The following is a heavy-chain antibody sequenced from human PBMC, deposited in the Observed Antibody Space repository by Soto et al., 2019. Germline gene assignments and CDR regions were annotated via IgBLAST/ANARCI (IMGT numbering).Heavy chain of an antibody. CDR1: GGSISSYY. CDR2: IYYSGST. CDR3: GRHEKRGPSGYIDY. V-gene: IGHV4-59*08. J-gene: IGHJ4*02. D-gene: IGHD6-19*01. Sequence: QVQLQESGPGLVKPSETLSLTCTVSGGSISSYYWSWIRQPPGKGLEWIGYIYYSGSTNYNPSHKRRVTISVATSKHHFPLTLSSVTAADPAVDYCGRHEKRGPSGYIDYWGQGTLVTVPS.